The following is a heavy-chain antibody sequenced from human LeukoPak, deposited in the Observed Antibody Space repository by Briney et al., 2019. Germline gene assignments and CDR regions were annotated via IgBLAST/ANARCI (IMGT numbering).Heavy chain of an antibody. J-gene: IGHJ4*02. D-gene: IGHD1-14*01. CDR1: GFTVSSNY. V-gene: IGHV3-53*01. CDR3: ARVDSRKDYFDY. Sequence: GGSLRLSCAASGFTVSSNYMSWVRQAPGKGLEWVSVIYSGGSTYYADSVKGRFTISRDNSKNTLYLQMNSLRAEDTAVYYCARVDSRKDYFDYWGQGTLVTVSS. CDR2: IYSGGST.